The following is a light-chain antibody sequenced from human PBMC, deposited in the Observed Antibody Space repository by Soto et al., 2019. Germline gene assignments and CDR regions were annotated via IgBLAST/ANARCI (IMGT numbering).Light chain of an antibody. V-gene: IGLV2-14*01. J-gene: IGLJ1*01. CDR1: SSDIGGYNY. CDR3: SSYTGGNTNV. CDR2: DVS. Sequence: QSALTQPASVSGSPGQSITISCTGTSSDIGGYNYVSWYQQHPGKAPKLMIYDVSNRPSGVSNRFSGSKSVNTASLTISGLQAEDEADYYCSSYTGGNTNVFGSGTKLTVL.